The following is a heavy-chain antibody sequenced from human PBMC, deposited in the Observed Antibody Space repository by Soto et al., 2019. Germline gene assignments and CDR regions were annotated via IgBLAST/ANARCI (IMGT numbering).Heavy chain of an antibody. CDR2: INAGNGNT. J-gene: IGHJ4*02. CDR1: GYTFTSYA. Sequence: QVQLVQSGAEVKKPGASVKVSCKASGYTFTSYAMHWVRQAPGQRLEWMGWINAGNGNTEYSQKFQGRVTITRDTSASTAYMELSSLRSEDTAVYYCARENESGSYYPEVGFDYWGQGTLVTVSS. D-gene: IGHD1-26*01. V-gene: IGHV1-3*01. CDR3: ARENESGSYYPEVGFDY.